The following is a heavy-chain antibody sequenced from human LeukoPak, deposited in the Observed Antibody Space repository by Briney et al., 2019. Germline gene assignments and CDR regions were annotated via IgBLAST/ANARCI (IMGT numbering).Heavy chain of an antibody. CDR1: GFTFSSYA. CDR3: ARGPDSSGGFDY. CDR2: ISGGGGST. D-gene: IGHD6-19*01. Sequence: GGSLRLSCAASGFTFSSYAMSWVRQAPGKGLEWVSAISGGGGSTYYADSVKGRFTISRDNSKNTLYLQMDSLRAEDTAVYYCARGPDSSGGFDYWGQGTLVTVSS. V-gene: IGHV3-23*01. J-gene: IGHJ4*02.